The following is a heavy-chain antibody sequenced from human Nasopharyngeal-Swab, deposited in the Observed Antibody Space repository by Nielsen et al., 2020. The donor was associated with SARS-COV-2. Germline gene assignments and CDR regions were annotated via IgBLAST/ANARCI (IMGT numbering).Heavy chain of an antibody. V-gene: IGHV1-18*01. Sequence: WVRQAPGQGLEWRGWISAYNGNTNYAQKLQGRVTMTTDTSTSTAYMELRSLRSDDTAVYYCARDRLEGGNYYYYYGMDVWGQGTTVTVSS. CDR2: ISAYNGNT. CDR3: ARDRLEGGNYYYYYGMDV. J-gene: IGHJ6*02. D-gene: IGHD3-16*01.